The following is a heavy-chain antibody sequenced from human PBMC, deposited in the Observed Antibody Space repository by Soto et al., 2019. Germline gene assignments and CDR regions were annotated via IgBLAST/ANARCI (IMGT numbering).Heavy chain of an antibody. J-gene: IGHJ6*02. CDR1: GGTFSSYA. CDR3: ARTPVSALWFGELDV. CDR2: IIPIFGTA. Sequence: GASVKVSCKASGGTFSSYAISWVRQAPGQGLEWMGGIIPIFGTANYAQKFQGRVTITADESTSTAYMELSSLRSEDTAVYYCARTPVSALWFGELDVWGQGTTVTVSS. V-gene: IGHV1-69*13. D-gene: IGHD3-10*01.